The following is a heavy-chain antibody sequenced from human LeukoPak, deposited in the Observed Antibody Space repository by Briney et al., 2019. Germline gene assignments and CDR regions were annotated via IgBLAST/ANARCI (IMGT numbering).Heavy chain of an antibody. CDR2: INHSGST. Sequence: SETLSLTCAVYGGSFSGYYWSWIRQLPGKGGGWIGEINHSGSTNYNPSLKSRVTISVDTSKNQFSLKLSSVTAADTAVYYCARLGVGATTVDYWGQGTLVTVSS. D-gene: IGHD1-26*01. CDR3: ARLGVGATTVDY. V-gene: IGHV4-34*01. J-gene: IGHJ4*02. CDR1: GGSFSGYY.